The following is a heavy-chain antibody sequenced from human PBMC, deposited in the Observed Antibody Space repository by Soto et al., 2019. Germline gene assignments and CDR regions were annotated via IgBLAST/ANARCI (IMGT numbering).Heavy chain of an antibody. CDR3: ATSNWFDP. CDR2: IYYSGST. J-gene: IGHJ5*02. CDR1: GGSISSSTYF. Sequence: QLQLQQSGPGLVKPSETLSLTCTVSGGSISSSTYFWGWIRQPPGKGLQWIGSIYYSGSTYYNPYLTSRVTLSVDTSKNQLSLKLSSVPAADTAVYYCATSNWFDPWGLGTLVTVSS. V-gene: IGHV4-39*01.